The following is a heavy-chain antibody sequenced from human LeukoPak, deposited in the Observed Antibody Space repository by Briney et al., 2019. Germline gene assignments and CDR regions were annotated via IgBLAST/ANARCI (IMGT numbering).Heavy chain of an antibody. J-gene: IGHJ4*02. Sequence: PSETLSLTCTVSGGSISSYYWSWIRQPAGKGLEWIGRIHTSGSINYNPSLKSRVTMSVDTSKNQFSLKLSSVTAADTAVYYCARHVYYYDSSSYYYFDYWGQGTLVTVSS. D-gene: IGHD3-22*01. V-gene: IGHV4-4*07. CDR3: ARHVYYYDSSSYYYFDY. CDR1: GGSISSYY. CDR2: IHTSGSI.